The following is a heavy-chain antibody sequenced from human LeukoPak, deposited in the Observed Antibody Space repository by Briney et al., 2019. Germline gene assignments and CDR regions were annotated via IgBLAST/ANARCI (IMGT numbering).Heavy chain of an antibody. CDR1: GYTFTSYG. CDR3: ARGPDYYGSEKYGMDV. V-gene: IGHV1-18*01. CDR2: ISAYNGNT. Sequence: ASVKVSCKASGYTFTSYGISWVRQAPGQGLEWMGWISAYNGNTNYAQKLQGRVTMTTDTSTSTAYMELRSLRSDDTAVYYCARGPDYYGSEKYGMDVWGQGTTATVSS. D-gene: IGHD3-10*01. J-gene: IGHJ6*02.